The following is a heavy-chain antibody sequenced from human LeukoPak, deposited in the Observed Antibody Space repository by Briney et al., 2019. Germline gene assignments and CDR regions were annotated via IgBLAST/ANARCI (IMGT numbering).Heavy chain of an antibody. CDR1: GFTFSSYA. D-gene: IGHD6-19*01. CDR2: ISGSGGST. V-gene: IGHV3-23*01. CDR3: ARVSGGWYDSDY. J-gene: IGHJ4*02. Sequence: GGSLRLSCAASGFTFSSYAMSWVRQAPGKGLEWVSAISGSGGSTYYADSVKGRFTISRDNSKNTLYLQMGSLRAEDMAVYYCARVSGGWYDSDYWGQGTLVTVSS.